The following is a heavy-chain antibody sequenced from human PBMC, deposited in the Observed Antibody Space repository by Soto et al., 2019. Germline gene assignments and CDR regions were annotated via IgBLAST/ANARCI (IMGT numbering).Heavy chain of an antibody. CDR1: GVNCVDHG. D-gene: IGHD3-3*01. CDR3: TTGSAKGQGIYDFED. Sequence: AGGFQRHCYRAVGVNCVDHGVRWVRQAPGKGLGWVSAIKGGGSSTNYADSVKGRFTISRDNAKNTVFLQMNSLGDEDTAVYYCTTGSAKGQGIYDFEDWGQGTRVTVSS. CDR2: IKGGGSST. V-gene: IGHV3-74*01. J-gene: IGHJ4*02.